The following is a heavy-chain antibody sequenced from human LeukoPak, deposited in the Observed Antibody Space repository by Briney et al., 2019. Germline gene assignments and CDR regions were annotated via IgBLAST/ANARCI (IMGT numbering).Heavy chain of an antibody. V-gene: IGHV3-23*01. Sequence: GGSLRLSCAASGFTFDNYAMTWVRQAPGKGLEWVSSISKRGGSTYYADSVKGRFSISRDSSKNTLHLQMNTLRAEDTAVYYCAKVKGGSGPFDDWGQGTLVTVSS. D-gene: IGHD6-19*01. CDR2: ISKRGGST. CDR1: GFTFDNYA. J-gene: IGHJ4*02. CDR3: AKVKGGSGPFDD.